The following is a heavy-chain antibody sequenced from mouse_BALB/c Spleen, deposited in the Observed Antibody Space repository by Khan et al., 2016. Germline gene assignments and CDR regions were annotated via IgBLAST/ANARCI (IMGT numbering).Heavy chain of an antibody. CDR1: GYTFSNYW. J-gene: IGHJ4*01. CDR3: ARSWSSMDY. D-gene: IGHD1-1*02. Sequence: QVQLQQSGAELMKPGASVKISCKATGYTFSNYWIEWVKQRPGHGLEWIGDILPGSGYSNSNENFKGKATLTADASSKTAYMQLISLTSEDSAGYFCARSWSSMDYWGQGTSVTVSS. CDR2: ILPGSGYS. V-gene: IGHV1-9*01.